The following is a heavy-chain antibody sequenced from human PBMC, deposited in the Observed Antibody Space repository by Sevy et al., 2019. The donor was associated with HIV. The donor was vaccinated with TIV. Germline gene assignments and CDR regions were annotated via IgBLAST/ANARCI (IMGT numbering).Heavy chain of an antibody. Sequence: GESLKISCAASGFTFSSYGMHWVRQAPGKGLEWVAIIWYDGSNKYYTASVKGRFTISRDNSKNTLYLQMNSLRAEDTAVYYCARDRDCSGGSCYRDWFDPWGQGTLVTVSS. V-gene: IGHV3-33*01. CDR1: GFTFSSYG. CDR2: IWYDGSNK. CDR3: ARDRDCSGGSCYRDWFDP. J-gene: IGHJ5*02. D-gene: IGHD2-15*01.